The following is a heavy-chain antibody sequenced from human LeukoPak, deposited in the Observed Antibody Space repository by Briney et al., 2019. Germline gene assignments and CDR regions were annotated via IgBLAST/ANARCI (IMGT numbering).Heavy chain of an antibody. CDR3: AKDGGLWVSAHWGDS. D-gene: IGHD7-27*01. Sequence: GGSLRLSCAVSGFTLTNHAVSWVRQAPGKGLEWVSIVVGTGGTYYADSVRGRFILSRDNSKNTVYLQMSSLRAEDTAVYYCAKDGGLWVSAHWGDSWGRGTLVTVSS. CDR1: GFTLTNHA. V-gene: IGHV3-23*01. J-gene: IGHJ4*02. CDR2: VVGTGGT.